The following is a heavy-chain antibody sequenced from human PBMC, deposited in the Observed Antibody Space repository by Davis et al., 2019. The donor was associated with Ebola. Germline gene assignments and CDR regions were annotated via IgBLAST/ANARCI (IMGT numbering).Heavy chain of an antibody. CDR1: GGSISSYY. Sequence: SETLSLTCTVSGGSISSYYWSWIRQPPGKGLEWIGYIYYSGSTNYNPSLKSRVTISVDTSKNQFSLKLSSVTAADTAVYYCTTEWIQLWFPAGVFDYWGQGTLVTVSS. CDR2: IYYSGST. J-gene: IGHJ4*02. CDR3: TTEWIQLWFPAGVFDY. D-gene: IGHD5-18*01. V-gene: IGHV4-59*13.